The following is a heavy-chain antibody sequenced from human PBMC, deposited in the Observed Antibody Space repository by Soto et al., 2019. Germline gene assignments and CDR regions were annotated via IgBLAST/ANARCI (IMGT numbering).Heavy chain of an antibody. Sequence: ASVKVSCKASGYTFTSYGISWVRQAPGQGLEWMGWISAYNGNTNYAQKLQGRVTMTTDTSTSTAYMELRSLRSDDTAVYYCARGKCSSTSFYYYYYGMDVWGQGTKVTVSS. J-gene: IGHJ6*02. D-gene: IGHD2-2*01. V-gene: IGHV1-18*01. CDR3: ARGKCSSTSFYYYYYGMDV. CDR1: GYTFTSYG. CDR2: ISAYNGNT.